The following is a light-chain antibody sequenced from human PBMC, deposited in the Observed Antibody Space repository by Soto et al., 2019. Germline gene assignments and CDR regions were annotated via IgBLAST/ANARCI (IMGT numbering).Light chain of an antibody. CDR2: GAS. CDR1: QSVSSSY. CDR3: QQYGSSRST. V-gene: IGKV3-20*01. J-gene: IGKJ4*01. Sequence: EIVLTQSPGTLSLSPGERATLSCRASQSVSSSYLAWYQQKPGQAPRLLIYGASSRATGISDRFSGSGSGTDFTLTISRLEPEDFAVYYCQQYGSSRSTFGGGTKVEIK.